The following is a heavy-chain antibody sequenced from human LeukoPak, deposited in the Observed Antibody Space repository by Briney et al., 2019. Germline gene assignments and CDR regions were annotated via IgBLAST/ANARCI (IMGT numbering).Heavy chain of an antibody. V-gene: IGHV3-48*01. J-gene: IGHJ4*02. CDR1: GFTFSDYS. CDR3: ARDYKYAFDN. CDR2: IGIDSGNT. Sequence: GGPRRLSCAASGFTFSDYSMNWVRQAPGKGLEWISYIGIDSGNTNYADSVKGRFTISGDKAKNSLYLQMNSLRVEDTAVYYCARDYKYAFDNWGQGTLVTVSS. D-gene: IGHD5-24*01.